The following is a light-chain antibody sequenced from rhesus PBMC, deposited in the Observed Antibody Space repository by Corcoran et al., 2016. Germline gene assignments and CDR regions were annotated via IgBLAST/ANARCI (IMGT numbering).Light chain of an antibody. CDR3: QVWDGSTEHDV. V-gene: IGLV3-36*02. CDR1: HPGIKY. J-gene: IGLJ6*01. CDR2: YNT. Sequence: SYDLTQPPSLSVSPGQTARITCGGDHPGIKYVHWYQQKPPQAPILVIYYNTERPSGIPERFSASKSGNTATLTISGVEAGDEAYYFCQVWDGSTEHDVFGSGTKLTVL.